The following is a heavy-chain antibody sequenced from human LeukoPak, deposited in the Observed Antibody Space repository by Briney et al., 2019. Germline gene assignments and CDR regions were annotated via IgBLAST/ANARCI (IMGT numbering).Heavy chain of an antibody. D-gene: IGHD5-24*01. CDR2: INPNSGGT. CDR3: ARELVAKINY. Sequence: ASVKVSCKASGYTFTSYYMHWVRQAPGQGLEWMGRINPNSGGTNYAQKFQGRITMTRDTSISTAYMELSRLRSDDTAVYYCARELVAKINYGAQETLFTVPS. V-gene: IGHV1-2*06. CDR1: GYTFTSYY. J-gene: IGHJ4*02.